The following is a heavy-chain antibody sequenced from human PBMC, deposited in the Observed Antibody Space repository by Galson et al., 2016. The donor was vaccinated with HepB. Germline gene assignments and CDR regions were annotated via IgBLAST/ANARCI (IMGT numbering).Heavy chain of an antibody. CDR2: IRGYDGST. D-gene: IGHD3-16*01. CDR3: ARDGAGRQAFGAFDI. V-gene: IGHV1-18*04. CDR1: GYTFIDYG. Sequence: SVKVSCKASGYTFIDYGLNWVRQAPGQGLEWMGWIRGYDGSTRYAEKVQDRVTMTTDTSTSTAYMELRNLKSDEPAVYFCARDGAGRQAFGAFDIWGQGTMVAVSS. J-gene: IGHJ3*02.